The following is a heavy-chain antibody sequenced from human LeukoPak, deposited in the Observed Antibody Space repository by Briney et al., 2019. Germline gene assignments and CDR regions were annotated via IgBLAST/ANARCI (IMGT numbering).Heavy chain of an antibody. CDR1: GFTVSSNY. Sequence: GGSLRLSCAASGFTVSSNYMSWVRQAPGKGLEWVSVIYSGGSTYYADSVKGRFTISRDNSKNTLYLQMNSLRAEDTAVYYCAREGGGYYSIFDYWGQGTLVTVSS. CDR2: IYSGGST. D-gene: IGHD3-22*01. CDR3: AREGGGYYSIFDY. J-gene: IGHJ4*02. V-gene: IGHV3-66*01.